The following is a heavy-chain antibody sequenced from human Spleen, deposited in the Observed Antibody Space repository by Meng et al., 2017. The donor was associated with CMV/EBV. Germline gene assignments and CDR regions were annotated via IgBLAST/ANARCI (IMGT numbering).Heavy chain of an antibody. Sequence: GESLKISCAASGFTFSSYAMSWVRQAPGKGLEWVSAISGSGNSTYYADSVKGRFTISRDNSKNTLYLQMNSLRAGDTAVYYCARMTTNYYGMDVWGQGTTVTVSS. CDR1: GFTFSSYA. CDR3: ARMTTNYYGMDV. CDR2: ISGSGNST. D-gene: IGHD4-11*01. J-gene: IGHJ6*02. V-gene: IGHV3-23*01.